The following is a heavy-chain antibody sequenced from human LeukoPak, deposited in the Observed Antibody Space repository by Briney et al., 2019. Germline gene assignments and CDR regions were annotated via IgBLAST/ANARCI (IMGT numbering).Heavy chain of an antibody. V-gene: IGHV3-21*01. CDR2: MSSRGSHI. CDR1: RFTFTIYS. Sequence: GGSLRLSCAACRFTFTIYSMNWVRQAPGRGREWVSSMSSRGSHIFYGDSAKGRFSVSRDNGKNSLYLQMNSLRVEDTAVYYCARSIGSDWSPFDYWGQGTLVSVSS. J-gene: IGHJ4*02. D-gene: IGHD3-9*01. CDR3: ARSIGSDWSPFDY.